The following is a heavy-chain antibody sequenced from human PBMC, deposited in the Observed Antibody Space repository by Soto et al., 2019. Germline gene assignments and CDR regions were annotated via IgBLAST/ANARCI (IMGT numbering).Heavy chain of an antibody. CDR2: IHYSGST. D-gene: IGHD6-13*01. CDR1: GGSISSGDYY. J-gene: IGHJ6*02. Sequence: QVQLQESGPGLVKPSQTLSLTCTVSGGSISSGDYYWSWIRQPPGKGLEWIGYIHYSGSTYHNPSLKSRVTISVDTSKNQFSLKLTSVTAADTAVYYCGRAHCDLQQLVHYYYSMDVWGQGTTVTVSS. V-gene: IGHV4-30-4*01. CDR3: GRAHCDLQQLVHYYYSMDV.